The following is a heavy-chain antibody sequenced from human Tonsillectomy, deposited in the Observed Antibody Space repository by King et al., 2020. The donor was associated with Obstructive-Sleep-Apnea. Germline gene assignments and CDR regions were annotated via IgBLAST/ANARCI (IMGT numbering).Heavy chain of an antibody. Sequence: VQLQQGGAGLLKPSETLSLTCPVYGGSFSGYYCSWIRQPPGKGLWWIGEINHSGSTSYNPSLKSRVPISVDTAQNQFSLNLASVTAAATAVYYCARRGSLGLGYWGQGTLVIVSS. D-gene: IGHD3-16*01. CDR2: INHSGST. CDR3: ARRGSLGLGY. J-gene: IGHJ4*02. CDR1: GGSFSGYY. V-gene: IGHV4-34*01.